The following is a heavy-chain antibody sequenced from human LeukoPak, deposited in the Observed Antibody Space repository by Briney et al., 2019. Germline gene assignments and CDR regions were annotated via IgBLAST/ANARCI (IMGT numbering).Heavy chain of an antibody. V-gene: IGHV3-48*04. CDR1: GLIFSSYS. Sequence: GGSLRLSCAASGLIFSSYSMNWVRQAPGKGLEWVSYISSSSGTIHYADSVKGRFTISRDNAKNSLYLQMNSLRVEDTAVYFCARGSGAATTDYWGQGTLVTVSS. CDR3: ARGSGAATTDY. CDR2: ISSSSGTI. J-gene: IGHJ4*02. D-gene: IGHD6-25*01.